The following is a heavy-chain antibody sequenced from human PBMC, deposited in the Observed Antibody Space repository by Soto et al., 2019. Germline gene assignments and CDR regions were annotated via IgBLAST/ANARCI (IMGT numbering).Heavy chain of an antibody. CDR1: GFTFSSYG. D-gene: IGHD3-10*01. J-gene: IGHJ4*02. Sequence: PGGSLRLSCAASGFTFSSYGMHWVRQAPGKGLEWVAVIWYDGSNKYYADSVKGRFTISRDNSKNTLYLQMNSLRAEDTAVYYCAREEAVRGVVYYFDYWGQGTLVTVSS. CDR2: IWYDGSNK. CDR3: AREEAVRGVVYYFDY. V-gene: IGHV3-33*01.